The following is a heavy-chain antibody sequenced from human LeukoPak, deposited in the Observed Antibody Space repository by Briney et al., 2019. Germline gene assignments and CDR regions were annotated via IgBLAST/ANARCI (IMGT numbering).Heavy chain of an antibody. Sequence: ASVKVSCKASGYTFISYAMNWVRQAPGQGLEWMGWINTNTANPTYAQGFTGRFVFSLDTSVSTAYLQISSLKAEDTALYYCARNQYCSSTNCYGGRGALDFWGQGTLLTVSS. V-gene: IGHV7-4-1*02. D-gene: IGHD2-2*01. CDR1: GYTFISYA. CDR3: ARNQYCSSTNCYGGRGALDF. J-gene: IGHJ4*02. CDR2: INTNTANP.